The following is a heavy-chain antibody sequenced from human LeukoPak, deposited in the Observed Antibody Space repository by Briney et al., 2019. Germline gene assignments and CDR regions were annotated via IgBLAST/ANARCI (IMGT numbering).Heavy chain of an antibody. V-gene: IGHV4-31*03. CDR1: GGSISSGGYH. CDR3: ARAPVAFGELLGCWIDP. Sequence: PSETLSLTCTVSGGSISSGGYHWSWIRQHPGKGLEWIGYIYYSGSTYYNPSLKSRVTISVDTSKNQFSLKLSSVTAADTAVYYCARAPVAFGELLGCWIDPWGQGTLVTVSS. CDR2: IYYSGST. J-gene: IGHJ5*02. D-gene: IGHD3-10*01.